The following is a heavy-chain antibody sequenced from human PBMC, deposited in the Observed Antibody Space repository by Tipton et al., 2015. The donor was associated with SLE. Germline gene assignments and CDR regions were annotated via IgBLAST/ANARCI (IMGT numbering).Heavy chain of an antibody. CDR1: GDSISSGVYY. J-gene: IGHJ1*01. Sequence: TLSLTCTVSGDSISSGVYYWSWLRQHPGKGLEWFGYIHYSGSTYYNPSLKSRVTISVDTSKNQFSLKLSSVTAADTAVYYCARQYDILTPLQHWGQGTLVTVSS. CDR3: ARQYDILTPLQH. CDR2: IHYSGST. D-gene: IGHD3-9*01. V-gene: IGHV4-30-4*08.